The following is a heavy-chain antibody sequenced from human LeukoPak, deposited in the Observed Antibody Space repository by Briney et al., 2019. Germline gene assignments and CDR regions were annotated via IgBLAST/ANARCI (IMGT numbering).Heavy chain of an antibody. J-gene: IGHJ6*02. CDR2: ISYDGNNK. D-gene: IGHD6-13*01. Sequence: PGGSLRLSCAASGLTFKSYGLHWVRQAPGKGLEWVALISYDGNNKYYAGSVKGRFTISRDNSRNTLYLQMNSLRAEDTAVYYCAKVQQHLIALYHAMDVWGPGTTVTVSS. CDR3: AKVQQHLIALYHAMDV. CDR1: GLTFKSYG. V-gene: IGHV3-30*18.